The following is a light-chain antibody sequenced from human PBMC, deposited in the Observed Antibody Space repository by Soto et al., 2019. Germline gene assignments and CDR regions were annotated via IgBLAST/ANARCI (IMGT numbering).Light chain of an antibody. CDR3: QQYGRSWT. CDR1: ESVSDNY. CDR2: GAS. V-gene: IGKV3-20*01. Sequence: IVLTQSPGTLSLSPGERATLSCRASESVSDNYLAWYQQRSGQAPRLVIYGASSRATGIPDRFSGSGSGTDFTLTISRLEPEDFAVYYCQQYGRSWTFGQGTKVDIK. J-gene: IGKJ1*01.